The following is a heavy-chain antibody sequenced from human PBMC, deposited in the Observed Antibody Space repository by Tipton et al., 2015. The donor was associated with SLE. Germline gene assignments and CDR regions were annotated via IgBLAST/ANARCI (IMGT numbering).Heavy chain of an antibody. D-gene: IGHD6-6*01. V-gene: IGHV4-34*09. CDR1: GGSFSGYY. Sequence: TLSLTCAVYGGSFSGYYWSWIRQPPGKGLEWIGYIYYSGNSNYNPSLKSRVTISVATSKNQVSLKLTSVTAADTAVYFCARVVNTYYFYMDVWGKGTTVTVSS. CDR3: ARVVNTYYFYMDV. J-gene: IGHJ6*03. CDR2: IYYSGNS.